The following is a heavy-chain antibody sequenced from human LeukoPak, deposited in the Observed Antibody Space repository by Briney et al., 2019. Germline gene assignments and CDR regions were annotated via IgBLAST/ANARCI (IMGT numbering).Heavy chain of an antibody. CDR2: ISAYNGNT. J-gene: IGHJ4*02. V-gene: IGHV1-18*01. Sequence: ASVKVSCKASSYTFTNYAFTGWRQAPGQGLEWRGGISAYNGNTNYAQKLQVRVAVTTYTATSTASMELSSLTSDDTGVYHCTIDSYDRSGYYYYFDYWGQGALVAVSS. CDR1: SYTFTNYA. CDR3: TIDSYDRSGYYYYFDY. D-gene: IGHD3-22*01.